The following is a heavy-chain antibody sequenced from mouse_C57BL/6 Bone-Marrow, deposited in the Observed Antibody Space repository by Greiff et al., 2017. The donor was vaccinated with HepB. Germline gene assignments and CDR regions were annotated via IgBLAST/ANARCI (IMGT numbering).Heavy chain of an antibody. Sequence: EVQLQQSGPGLVKPSQSLSLTCSVTGYSITSGYYWNWIRQFPGNKLEWMGYISYDGSNNYNPSLKNRISITRDTSKNQFFLKLNSVTTEDTATYYCARDYYGPDYWGQGTTLTVSS. CDR3: ARDYYGPDY. CDR2: ISYDGSN. D-gene: IGHD1-2*01. V-gene: IGHV3-6*01. J-gene: IGHJ2*01. CDR1: GYSITSGYY.